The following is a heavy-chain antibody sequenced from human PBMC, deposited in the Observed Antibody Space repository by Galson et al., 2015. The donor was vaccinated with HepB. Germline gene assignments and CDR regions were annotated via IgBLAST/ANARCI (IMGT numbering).Heavy chain of an antibody. CDR3: ARIIVGAIYFDY. CDR2: IKQDGSEK. D-gene: IGHD1-26*01. CDR1: GFTFSSYW. V-gene: IGHV3-7*03. Sequence: SLRLSCAASGFTFSSYWMSWVRQAPGKGLEWVANIKQDGSEKYYVDSVKGRFTISRDNAKNSLYLQMNSLRAEDTAVYNCARIIVGAIYFDYWGQGTLVTVSS. J-gene: IGHJ4*02.